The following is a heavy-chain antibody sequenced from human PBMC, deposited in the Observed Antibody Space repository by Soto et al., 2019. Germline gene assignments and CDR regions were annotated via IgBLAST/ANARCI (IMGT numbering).Heavy chain of an antibody. CDR3: ARLHSGYDWGPLYYYGMDV. CDR1: GYSFTSYW. Sequence: GDSLKISCKGSGYSFTSYWIGWVRQMPGKGLEWMGIIYPGDSDTRYSPSFRGQVTISADRSIRIAYLQWNSLKASDTAIYYCARLHSGYDWGPLYYYGMDVWGQGTTVTVSS. CDR2: IYPGDSDT. J-gene: IGHJ6*02. V-gene: IGHV5-51*01. D-gene: IGHD5-12*01.